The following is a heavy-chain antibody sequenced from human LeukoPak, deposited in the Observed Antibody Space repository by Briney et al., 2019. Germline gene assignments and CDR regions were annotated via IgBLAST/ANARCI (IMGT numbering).Heavy chain of an antibody. CDR1: EYTLTELC. CDR2: FDPEDGET. J-gene: IGHJ1*01. Sequence: ASVKVSCKVSEYTLTELCMHWVRQAPGKGLEWMGGFDPEDGETTHAQKFQDRVSMTEDTSTDTAYMELSSLRSEDTAVYYCAQGGFDNIDYFQHWGQGTLVTVSS. CDR3: AQGGFDNIDYFQH. D-gene: IGHD6-25*01. V-gene: IGHV1-24*01.